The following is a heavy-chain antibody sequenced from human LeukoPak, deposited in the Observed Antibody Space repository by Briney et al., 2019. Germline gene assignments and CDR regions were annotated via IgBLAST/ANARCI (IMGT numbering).Heavy chain of an antibody. CDR1: GYTLTELS. J-gene: IGHJ4*02. D-gene: IGHD3-22*01. CDR3: ATPYYDSSGLFDY. Sequence: ASVKVSCKVSGYTLTELSMHWVRQAPGKGLEWMGGFDPEDGETIYAQRFQGRVTMTEDTSTDTAYMELSSLRSEDTAVYYCATPYYDSSGLFDYWGQGTLVTVSS. CDR2: FDPEDGET. V-gene: IGHV1-24*01.